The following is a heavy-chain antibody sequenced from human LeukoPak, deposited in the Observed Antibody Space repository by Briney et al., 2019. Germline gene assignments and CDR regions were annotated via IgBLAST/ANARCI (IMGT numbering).Heavy chain of an antibody. CDR2: IYYSGST. J-gene: IGHJ4*02. V-gene: IGHV4-59*08. CDR3: ARHSVAGDFDY. D-gene: IGHD6-19*01. Sequence: SETLSLTCTVSGGSISSYYWSWIRQPPGKGLEWIGYIYYSGSTNYNPSLKSRVTMSVDTSKNQFSLKLSSVTAADTAVYYCARHSVAGDFDYWGQGTLVTVSS. CDR1: GGSISSYY.